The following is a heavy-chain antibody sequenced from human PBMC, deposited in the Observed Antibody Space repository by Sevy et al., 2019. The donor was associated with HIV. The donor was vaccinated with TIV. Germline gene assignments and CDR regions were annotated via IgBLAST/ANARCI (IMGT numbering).Heavy chain of an antibody. CDR1: GFTFSTYA. D-gene: IGHD4-17*01. J-gene: IGHJ4*02. V-gene: IGHV3-23*01. Sequence: GGSLRLSCAASGFTFSTYAMSWVRQAPGKGLEWVSAISGSGGSTYYADSVKGRFTISRDNSKNTLYLQMNSLRAEDTDVYYCAKVSGRYGDYPYFDYWGQGTLVTVSS. CDR3: AKVSGRYGDYPYFDY. CDR2: ISGSGGST.